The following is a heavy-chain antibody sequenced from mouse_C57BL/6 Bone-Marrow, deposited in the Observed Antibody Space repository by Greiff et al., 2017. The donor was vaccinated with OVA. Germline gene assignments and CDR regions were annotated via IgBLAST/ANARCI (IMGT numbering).Heavy chain of an antibody. D-gene: IGHD2-3*01. CDR1: GFTFSSYA. Sequence: EVKLVESGEGLVKPGGSLKLSCAASGFTFSSYAMSWVRQTPEQRLEWVAYISSGGDYTYYADTVKGRFTISRDNARNTLYLQMSSLKAEDTAMYYCTRDGYYAMDYWGQGTSVTVSS. J-gene: IGHJ4*01. CDR3: TRDGYYAMDY. CDR2: ISSGGDYT. V-gene: IGHV5-9-1*02.